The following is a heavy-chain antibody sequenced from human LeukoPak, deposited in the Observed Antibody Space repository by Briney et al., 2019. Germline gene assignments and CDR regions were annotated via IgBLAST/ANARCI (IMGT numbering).Heavy chain of an antibody. CDR1: GFTFSSYS. Sequence: PGGSLRLSCAASGFTFSSYSMNWVRQAPGKGLEWVSYISSSSSTIYYADSVKGRFTISRDNAKNSLYLQMNSLRAEDTAVYYCARLYCSSTSCPPVHFDYWGQGTLVTVSS. J-gene: IGHJ4*02. V-gene: IGHV3-48*01. D-gene: IGHD2-2*01. CDR3: ARLYCSSTSCPPVHFDY. CDR2: ISSSSSTI.